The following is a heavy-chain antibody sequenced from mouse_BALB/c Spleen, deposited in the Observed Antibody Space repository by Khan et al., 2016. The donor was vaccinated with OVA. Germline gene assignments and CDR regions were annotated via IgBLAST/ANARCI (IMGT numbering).Heavy chain of an antibody. J-gene: IGHJ3*01. CDR2: IIPSNDYT. Sequence: QVQLQQSGAELARPGASVKMSCKASGYTFTTYTIHWVKQRLGQGLEWIGYIIPSNDYTNYNQKFKDRATLTADKSSSTAYMQLSSVTSEDSAVYYCAREGAYYRSDGWFAYWGQGTLVTVSA. D-gene: IGHD2-14*01. CDR3: AREGAYYRSDGWFAY. CDR1: GYTFTTYT. V-gene: IGHV1-4*01.